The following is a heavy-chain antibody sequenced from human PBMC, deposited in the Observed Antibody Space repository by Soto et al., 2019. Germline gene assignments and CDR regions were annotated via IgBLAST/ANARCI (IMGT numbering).Heavy chain of an antibody. CDR3: AKAPVPDYTAYGSCVFEL. J-gene: IGHJ1*01. Sequence: EVHLLESGGGLVQPGGSLRLSCVASGFTFSSYAMSWVRQAPGKGLEWVSSIVGSGGRTYYADSVQGRFTISRDNSKNTLYLQMNSLGAEDTAIFYCAKAPVPDYTAYGSCVFELWGRGILVTDSS. CDR2: IVGSGGRT. D-gene: IGHD4-4*01. CDR1: GFTFSSYA. V-gene: IGHV3-23*01.